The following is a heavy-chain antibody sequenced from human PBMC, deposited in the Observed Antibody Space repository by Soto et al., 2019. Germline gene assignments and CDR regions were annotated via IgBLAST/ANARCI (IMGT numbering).Heavy chain of an antibody. D-gene: IGHD3-3*01. CDR1: GESISGSPYF. CDR3: AKDPRLFDFWSGYGAFDI. Sequence: SETLSLTCTVSGESISGSPYFLGWLRQPPGKRLEWIGSVFYDGYTLYTPSLRSRVTISVDTSKNQFSLKLSSVTAADTAVYYCAKDPRLFDFWSGYGAFDIWGQGTMVTVSS. V-gene: IGHV4-39*02. J-gene: IGHJ3*02. CDR2: VFYDGYT.